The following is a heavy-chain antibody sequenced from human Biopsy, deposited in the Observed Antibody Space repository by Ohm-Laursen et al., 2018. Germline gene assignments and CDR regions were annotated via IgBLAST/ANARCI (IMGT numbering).Heavy chain of an antibody. CDR3: ARHPTGFWFDP. J-gene: IGHJ5*02. V-gene: IGHV4-39*01. Sequence: GTLSLTCTVSGGSVSSGSHYWSWIRQPPGKGLEWIGSIYNTETTFYNPSLKSRVTISVDTSTNQFSLKVSSVTAADTALYFCARHPTGFWFDPWGHGTLVTVSS. CDR1: GGSVSSGSHY. CDR2: IYNTETT.